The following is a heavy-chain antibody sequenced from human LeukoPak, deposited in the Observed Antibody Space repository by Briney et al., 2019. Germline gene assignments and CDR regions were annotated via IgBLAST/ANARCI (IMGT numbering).Heavy chain of an antibody. CDR1: GFTLRSYA. CDR3: AKDPGYYDSSGYWYI. D-gene: IGHD3-22*01. J-gene: IGHJ3*02. V-gene: IGHV3-23*01. CDR2: ISGSDSNT. Sequence: GGSLTLSCAGSGFTLRSYAMSWVRQAPGKGLEWVSGISGSDSNTYYADSVKGRFTISRDNSKNTLYLQMNSLSAEDTAVYYCAKDPGYYDSSGYWYIWGQGTMVTVSS.